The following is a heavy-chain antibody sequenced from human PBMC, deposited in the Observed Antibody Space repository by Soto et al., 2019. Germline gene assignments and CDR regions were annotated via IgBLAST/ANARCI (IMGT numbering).Heavy chain of an antibody. V-gene: IGHV4-4*02. CDR1: GGSISSSNW. J-gene: IGHJ2*01. Sequence: SETLSLTCAVSGGSISSSNWWSWVRQPPGKGLEWIGEIYHSGSTNYNPSLKSRVTISVDKSKNQFSLKLSSVTAADTAVYYCARFGGCSGGSCYWYFDLWGRGTLVTVSS. D-gene: IGHD2-15*01. CDR3: ARFGGCSGGSCYWYFDL. CDR2: IYHSGST.